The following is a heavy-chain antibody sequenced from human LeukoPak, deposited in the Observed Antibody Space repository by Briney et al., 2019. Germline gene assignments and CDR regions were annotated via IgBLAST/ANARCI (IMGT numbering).Heavy chain of an antibody. J-gene: IGHJ6*04. CDR3: AKDGRHYGDYGMDV. V-gene: IGHV3-43*02. CDR2: LSGDGGRI. CDR1: GFTVDYYA. D-gene: IGHD4-17*01. Sequence: GGSLRLSCAASGFTVDYYAMHWVRQAPGKGLGLVSLLSGDGGRIYYAESVKGRFTISRDNSKHSLYLQMNSLRTEDIALYYCAKDGRHYGDYGMDVWGEGATVTVSS.